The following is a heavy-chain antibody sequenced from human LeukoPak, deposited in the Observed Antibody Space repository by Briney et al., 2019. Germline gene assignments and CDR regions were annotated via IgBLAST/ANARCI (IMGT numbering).Heavy chain of an antibody. Sequence: GGSLRLSCAASGFTFSTAWMSWVRQAPGQGLEWVGRIKSKTDGATTDYAAPVKGRFIISRDDSKSTVYMEMNSLRSEDTAVYYCSVEMPFDYWSQGSLVAVSS. CDR1: GFTFSTAW. V-gene: IGHV3-15*01. J-gene: IGHJ4*02. CDR3: SVEMPFDY. CDR2: IKSKTDGATT. D-gene: IGHD2-2*01.